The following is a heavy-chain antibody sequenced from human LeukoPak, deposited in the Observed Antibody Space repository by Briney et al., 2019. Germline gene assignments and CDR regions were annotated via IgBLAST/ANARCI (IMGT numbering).Heavy chain of an antibody. CDR3: ARAPSKRPFGALTWGI. CDR2: IIPIFGTA. J-gene: IGHJ3*02. V-gene: IGHV1-69*13. D-gene: IGHD1-26*01. Sequence: SVKVSCKASGGTLSSYAISWVRQAPGQGLEWMGGIIPIFGTANYAQKFQGRVTITADESTSTAYMELSSLRSEDTAVYYCARAPSKRPFGALTWGIWGQGTMVTVSS. CDR1: GGTLSSYA.